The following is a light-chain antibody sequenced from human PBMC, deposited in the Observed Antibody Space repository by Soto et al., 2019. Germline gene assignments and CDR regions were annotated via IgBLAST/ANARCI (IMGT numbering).Light chain of an antibody. CDR1: QSISTY. V-gene: IGKV1-39*01. Sequence: DIQMTQSPSSLSASVGDRVTITCRAGQSISTYLNWYQQKPGKAPELLIYAASSLQSGVPSRFSGSGSGTDFTLTISSLQPEDFATYYCQQSYSTPFTFGQGTKLQIK. CDR2: AAS. J-gene: IGKJ2*01. CDR3: QQSYSTPFT.